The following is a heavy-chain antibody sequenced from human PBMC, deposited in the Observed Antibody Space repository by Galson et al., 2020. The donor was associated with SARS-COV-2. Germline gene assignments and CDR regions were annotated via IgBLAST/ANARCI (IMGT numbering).Heavy chain of an antibody. J-gene: IGHJ6*02. CDR3: ARVLVVHYYGMDV. D-gene: IGHD2-15*01. CDR2: IWYDGSNK. CDR1: GFTFSSYG. Sequence: QAGGSLRLSCAASGFTFSSYGMHWVRQAPGKGLEWVAVIWYDGSNKYYADSVKGRFTISRDNSKNTLYLQMNSLRAEDTAVYYCARVLVVHYYGMDVWGQGTTVTVSS. V-gene: IGHV3-33*01.